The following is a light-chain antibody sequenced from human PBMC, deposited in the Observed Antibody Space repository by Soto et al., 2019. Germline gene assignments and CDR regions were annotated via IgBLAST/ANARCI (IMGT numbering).Light chain of an antibody. CDR2: DAS. CDR3: QQCDNWPPIT. CDR1: QSVSSH. J-gene: IGKJ5*01. V-gene: IGKV3-11*01. Sequence: EIVLTQSPATLPLSPGERATLSCRASQSVSSHLAWYQQKRGQPPRLLIYDASIRVPGIPARFSGSGSGTDFTLTISSLEPEDFAVYYCQQCDNWPPITFGQGTRLEIK.